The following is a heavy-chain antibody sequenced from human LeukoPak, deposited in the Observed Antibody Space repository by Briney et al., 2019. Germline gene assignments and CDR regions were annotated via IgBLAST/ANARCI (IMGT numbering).Heavy chain of an antibody. CDR3: ARDWNYCGNSELFDI. Sequence: ASVKVSCKASGYTFITYGISWVRQAPGQGPEWMGWISPYKGNTYYAQKFQGRVTMTTDTSTSTVYMELRNLRSDDTAVYYCARDWNYCGNSELFDIWCQGKMVTVSS. CDR2: ISPYKGNT. V-gene: IGHV1-18*01. CDR1: GYTFITYG. J-gene: IGHJ3*02. D-gene: IGHD4-23*01.